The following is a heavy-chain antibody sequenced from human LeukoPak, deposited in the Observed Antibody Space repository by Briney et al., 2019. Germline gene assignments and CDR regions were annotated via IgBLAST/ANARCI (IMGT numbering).Heavy chain of an antibody. D-gene: IGHD4-17*01. CDR1: GGSISNYY. CDR2: IYNSGHT. Sequence: SETLSLTCTVSGGSISNYYWSWIRQPPGKGLEWIGYIYNSGHTNYNPSLKSRVTISEDTSKNQLSLKLSSVTAADTAVYYCARAAVTTSRYFQHWGPGTLVTVSS. CDR3: ARAAVTTSRYFQH. V-gene: IGHV4-59*01. J-gene: IGHJ1*01.